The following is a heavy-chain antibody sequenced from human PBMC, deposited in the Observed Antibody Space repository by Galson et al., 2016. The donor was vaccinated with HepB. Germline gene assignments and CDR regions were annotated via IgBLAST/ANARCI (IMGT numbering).Heavy chain of an antibody. Sequence: QSGAEVKRPGESLKISCQGSGYIFAKYWIAWVRQMPGKGLEWMGIIYPADSVVQYSPTFEGHITLSVDKSLSVAYLQWSNLKPSDTAMYFCSGAWGSTWGVVDVWGQGTTVTVSS. CDR1: GYIFAKYW. J-gene: IGHJ6*02. D-gene: IGHD6-13*01. V-gene: IGHV5-51*01. CDR2: IYPADSVV. CDR3: SGAWGSTWGVVDV.